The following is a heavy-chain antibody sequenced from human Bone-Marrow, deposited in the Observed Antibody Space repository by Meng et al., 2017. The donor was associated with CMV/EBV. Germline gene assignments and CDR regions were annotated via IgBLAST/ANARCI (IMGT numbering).Heavy chain of an antibody. CDR3: ARAVPAAMNNWFDP. D-gene: IGHD2-2*01. V-gene: IGHV3-23*03. Sequence: GGSLRLSCAASGFTFSSYAMSWVRQAPGKGLEWVSVIYSGGSSTYYADSVKGRFTISRDNTKNSLYLQMNSLRAEDTALYYCARAVPAAMNNWFDPWGQGTLVTVSS. CDR2: IYSGGSST. CDR1: GFTFSSYA. J-gene: IGHJ5*02.